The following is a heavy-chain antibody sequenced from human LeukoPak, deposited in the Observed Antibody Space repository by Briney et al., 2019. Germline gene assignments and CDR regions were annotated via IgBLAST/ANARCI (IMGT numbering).Heavy chain of an antibody. D-gene: IGHD6-13*01. CDR3: AKILLSSSWYYFDY. CDR1: GYTFSDFS. V-gene: IGHV3-33*06. Sequence: PGGSLRLSCAASGYTFSDFSVNWVRQAPGKGLEWVAVIWYDGSEKYYADSVKGRFTISRDNSKNTLYLQMNSLRAEDTALYYCAKILLSSSWYYFDYWGQGTLVTVSS. J-gene: IGHJ4*02. CDR2: IWYDGSEK.